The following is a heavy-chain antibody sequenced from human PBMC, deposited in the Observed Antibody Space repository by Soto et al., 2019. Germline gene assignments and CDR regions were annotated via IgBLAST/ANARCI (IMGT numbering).Heavy chain of an antibody. CDR1: GESVGRGTNY. V-gene: IGHV4-61*01. CDR2: IFDAATA. Sequence: QVQLQESGPGLMKPSGTLSLICSVSGESVGRGTNYWSWVRQAPGRGLEWIDYIFDAATAIYNPSFESRVAISLDAAKNQVSLKLTSVTAADTAIYYCARDRRGRADGFIYYYGMEVWGQGTSVTVSS. J-gene: IGHJ6*02. CDR3: ARDRRGRADGFIYYYGMEV. D-gene: IGHD6-13*01.